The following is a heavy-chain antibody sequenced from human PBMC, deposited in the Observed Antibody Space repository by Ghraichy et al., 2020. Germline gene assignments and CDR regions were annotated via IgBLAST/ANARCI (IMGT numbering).Heavy chain of an antibody. Sequence: GGSLRLSCSASGFTFSSYAMHWVRQAPGKGLEYVSAISSNGGSTYYADSVKGRFTISRDNSKNTLYLQMSSLRAEDTAVYYCVKFPRRGYSYGFEGGSGDYWGQGTLVTVSS. V-gene: IGHV3-64D*06. CDR1: GFTFSSYA. D-gene: IGHD5-18*01. J-gene: IGHJ4*02. CDR2: ISSNGGST. CDR3: VKFPRRGYSYGFEGGSGDY.